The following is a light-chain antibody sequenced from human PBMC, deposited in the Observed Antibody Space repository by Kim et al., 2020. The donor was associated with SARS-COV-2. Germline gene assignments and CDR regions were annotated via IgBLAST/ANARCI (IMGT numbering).Light chain of an antibody. CDR2: DVS. CDR1: SSDIGLYNS. Sequence: QSALTQPASVSGSPGQSITITCTGTSSDIGLYNSVSWYQQHPGKAPKLIIYDVSNRPSGVSNRFSSSKSGNTASLNVSGRQAEDEAEYYSSSYTRSSVIFGGGTQLTVL. CDR3: SSYTRSSVI. J-gene: IGLJ2*01. V-gene: IGLV2-14*03.